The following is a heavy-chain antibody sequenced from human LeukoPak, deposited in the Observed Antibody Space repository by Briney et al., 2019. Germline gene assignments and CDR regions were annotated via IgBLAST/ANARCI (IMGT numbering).Heavy chain of an antibody. CDR1: GFTVSSNY. CDR2: IYSGGST. V-gene: IGHV3-66*01. CDR3: ARTSTIDY. Sequence: GGSLRLSCAASGFTVSSNYLTWVRQAPGKGLEWVSVIYSGGSTYYADSVKGRFTISRDNTKNTVYLQMNSLRAEDTAVYYCARTSTIDYWGQGTLVTVSS. J-gene: IGHJ4*02.